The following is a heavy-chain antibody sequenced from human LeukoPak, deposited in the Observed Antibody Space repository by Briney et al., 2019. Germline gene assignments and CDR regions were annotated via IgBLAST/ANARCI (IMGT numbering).Heavy chain of an antibody. CDR3: ARETVRGVITYYYYGMDV. V-gene: IGHV1-3*01. Sequence: ASVKVSCKASGYTFTSYAMHWVRQAPGQRLEWMGWINAGNGNTKNSRKFQGRVTITRDTSASTAYMELSSLRSEDTAVYYCARETVRGVITYYYYGMDVWGKGTTVTVSS. CDR2: INAGNGNT. D-gene: IGHD3-10*01. CDR1: GYTFTSYA. J-gene: IGHJ6*04.